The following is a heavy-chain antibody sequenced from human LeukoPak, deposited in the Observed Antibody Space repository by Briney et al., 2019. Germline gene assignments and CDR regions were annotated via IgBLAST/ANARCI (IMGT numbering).Heavy chain of an antibody. D-gene: IGHD1-26*01. CDR1: GYTFTDYY. Sequence: ASVKVSCKASGYTFTDYYMHWVRQAPGQGLEWMGWINPNSGGTNYAQKFQGRVTMTRDTSISTAYMELSRLRFDDTAVYYCARDMESGSYSGDYWGQGTLVTVSS. CDR3: ARDMESGSYSGDY. CDR2: INPNSGGT. J-gene: IGHJ4*02. V-gene: IGHV1-2*02.